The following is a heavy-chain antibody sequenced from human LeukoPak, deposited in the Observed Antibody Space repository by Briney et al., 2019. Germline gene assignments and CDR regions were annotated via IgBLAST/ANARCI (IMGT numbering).Heavy chain of an antibody. Sequence: SETLSFTCTVSGGSISSYYWSWIRQPAGKGLEWIGRIYTSGSTNYNPSLKSRVTMSVDTSKNQFSLKLSSVTAADTAVYYCARVTYGGNSLGMDVWGKGTTVTVSS. CDR2: IYTSGST. CDR3: ARVTYGGNSLGMDV. CDR1: GGSISSYY. D-gene: IGHD4-23*01. V-gene: IGHV4-4*07. J-gene: IGHJ6*03.